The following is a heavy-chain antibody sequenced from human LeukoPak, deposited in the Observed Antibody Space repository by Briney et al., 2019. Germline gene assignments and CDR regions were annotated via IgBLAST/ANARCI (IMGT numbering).Heavy chain of an antibody. Sequence: GGSLRLSCAASGFTFSGYWMNWVRQAPGKGLEWVANVEQDGSEKYYVDSVKGRFTISRDNAKNSLFLQMNSLRAEDTAVYYCARVNSGVTYRPGRTETTYYGMDVWGQGTMVTVS. V-gene: IGHV3-7*04. J-gene: IGHJ6*02. CDR1: GFTFSGYW. CDR3: ARVNSGVTYRPGRTETTYYGMDV. CDR2: VEQDGSEK. D-gene: IGHD1/OR15-1a*01.